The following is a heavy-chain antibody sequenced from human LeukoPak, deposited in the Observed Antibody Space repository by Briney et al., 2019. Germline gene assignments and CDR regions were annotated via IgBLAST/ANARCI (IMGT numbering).Heavy chain of an antibody. Sequence: PSETLSLTCTVSGGSVSGGSYYWTWIRQPAGKGLEWIGYISYSGTTNYNPSLESRVTISLDTSKDQFSLTLTSLTAADTAVYYCARDTVRVAGSYYYYYGMDVWGKGTTVTVSS. CDR3: ARDTVRVAGSYYYYYGMDV. CDR1: GGSVSGGSYY. D-gene: IGHD6-19*01. CDR2: ISYSGTT. V-gene: IGHV4-61*01. J-gene: IGHJ6*04.